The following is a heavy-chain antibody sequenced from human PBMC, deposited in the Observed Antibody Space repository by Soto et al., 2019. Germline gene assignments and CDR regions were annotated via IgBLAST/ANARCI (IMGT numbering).Heavy chain of an antibody. CDR1: GGTFSSYA. CDR2: IIPIFGTA. Sequence: ASVKVSCKASGGTFSSYAIRWVRQAPGQGLEWMGGIIPIFGTANYAQKFQGRVTITADESTSTAYMELSSLRSEDTAVYYCARALSVGHYFYYMVVWGKGTTVTVSS. CDR3: ARALSVGHYFYYMVV. V-gene: IGHV1-69*13. D-gene: IGHD1-26*01. J-gene: IGHJ6*03.